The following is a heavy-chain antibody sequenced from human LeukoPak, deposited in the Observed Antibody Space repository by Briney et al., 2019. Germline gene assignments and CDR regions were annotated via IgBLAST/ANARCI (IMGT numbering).Heavy chain of an antibody. Sequence: ASVKVSCKASEYTFSVYHIHWVRQAPGQGLGWMAWINPDSGDTNYAQKFQGRVTMTRDTSISTAYMEVSSLRSDDTAVYYCALILGGSWAFDYWGQGTLVTVSS. CDR2: INPDSGDT. CDR1: EYTFSVYH. J-gene: IGHJ4*02. D-gene: IGHD6-13*01. V-gene: IGHV1-2*02. CDR3: ALILGGSWAFDY.